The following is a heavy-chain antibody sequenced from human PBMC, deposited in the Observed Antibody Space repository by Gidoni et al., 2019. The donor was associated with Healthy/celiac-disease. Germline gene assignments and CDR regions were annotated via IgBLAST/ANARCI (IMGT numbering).Heavy chain of an antibody. CDR1: GGTFSSYA. Sequence: QVQLVKSGAEVKKPGSSVKVSCKASGGTFSSYAISWVRQAPGQGLEWMGGIIPIFGTANYAQKFQGRVTITADESTSTAYMELSSLRSEDTAVYYCAREIGYCSGGSCSTYGMDVWGQGTTVTVSS. CDR3: AREIGYCSGGSCSTYGMDV. J-gene: IGHJ6*02. D-gene: IGHD2-15*01. CDR2: IIPIFGTA. V-gene: IGHV1-69*01.